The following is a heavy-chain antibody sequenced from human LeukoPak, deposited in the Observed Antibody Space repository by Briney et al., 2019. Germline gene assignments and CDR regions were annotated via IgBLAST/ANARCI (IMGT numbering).Heavy chain of an antibody. V-gene: IGHV4-34*01. J-gene: IGHJ4*02. CDR2: INHSGST. D-gene: IGHD3-10*01. CDR3: ARGPRYYGSGSYYKGASFDY. CDR1: GGSFSGYY. Sequence: SETLSLTCAVYGGSFSGYYWSWIRQPPGKGLEWIGEINHSGSTNYNPSLKSRVTMSVDTSKNQFSLKLSSVTAADTAVYYCARGPRYYGSGSYYKGASFDYWGQGTLVTVSS.